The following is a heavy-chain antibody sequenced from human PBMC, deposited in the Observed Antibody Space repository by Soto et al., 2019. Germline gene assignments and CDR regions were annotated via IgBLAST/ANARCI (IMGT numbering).Heavy chain of an antibody. Sequence: TGGSLRLSCAAAGFTFSSYAMSWVRQAPGKGLEWVSAISGSGGSTYYADSVKGRFTISRDNSKNTLYLQMNSLRAEDTAVYYCAKSSGWSQEYNWFDPWGQGTLVTVSS. CDR1: GFTFSSYA. CDR3: AKSSGWSQEYNWFDP. V-gene: IGHV3-23*01. J-gene: IGHJ5*02. D-gene: IGHD6-19*01. CDR2: ISGSGGST.